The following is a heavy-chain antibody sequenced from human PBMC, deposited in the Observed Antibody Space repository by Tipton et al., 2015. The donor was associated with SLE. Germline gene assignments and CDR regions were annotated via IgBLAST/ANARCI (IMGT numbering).Heavy chain of an antibody. J-gene: IGHJ3*02. V-gene: IGHV4-59*08. CDR3: ARHLDGTYGSHAFDI. CDR2: IHYNGSP. CDR1: GGSITTHY. Sequence: GSLRLSCTVSGGSITTHYWSWVRQPPGKGLEWIGYIHYNGSPNYNPSLRGRVTISRDMSKNQFSLKLSSVTAADTAVYYCARHLDGTYGSHAFDIWGQGTMVTVSS. D-gene: IGHD1-26*01.